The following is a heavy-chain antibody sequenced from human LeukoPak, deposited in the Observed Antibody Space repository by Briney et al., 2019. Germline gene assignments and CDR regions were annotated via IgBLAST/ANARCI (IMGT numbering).Heavy chain of an antibody. CDR1: GGSFSGYY. CDR2: INHSGST. J-gene: IGHJ5*02. V-gene: IGHV4-34*01. Sequence: SETLSLTCAVYGGSFSGYYRSWIRQPPGKGLEWIGEINHSGSTNYNPSLKSRVTISVDTSKNQLSLKLSSVTAADTAVYYCAGSPRIFGVVIMGDWFDPWGQGTLVTVSS. CDR3: AGSPRIFGVVIMGDWFDP. D-gene: IGHD3-3*01.